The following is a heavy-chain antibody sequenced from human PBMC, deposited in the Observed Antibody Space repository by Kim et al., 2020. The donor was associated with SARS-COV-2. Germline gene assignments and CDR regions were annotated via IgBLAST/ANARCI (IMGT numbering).Heavy chain of an antibody. D-gene: IGHD7-27*01. V-gene: IGHV3-64D*06. J-gene: IGHJ3*02. CDR1: GFTFSSYA. CDR2: ISSNGGST. CDR3: VKTRNWGSVRGDDAFDI. Sequence: GGSLRLSCSASGFTFSSYAMHWVRQAPGKGLEYVSAISSNGGSTYYADSVKGRFTISRDNSKNTLYPQMSSLRAEDTAVYYCVKTRNWGSVRGDDAFDIWGQGTMVTVSS.